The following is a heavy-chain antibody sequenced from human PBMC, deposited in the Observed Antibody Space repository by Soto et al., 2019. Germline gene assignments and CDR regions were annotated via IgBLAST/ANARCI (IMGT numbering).Heavy chain of an antibody. Sequence: SAKVSFKASGGTFISYAISWVRQAPGQGLEWMGGIIPIFGTANYAQKFQGRVTITADESTSTAYMELSSLRSEDTAVYYCASLSALSVRIFGVRGPDYWGQGTLVTVSS. V-gene: IGHV1-69*13. CDR3: ASLSALSVRIFGVRGPDY. J-gene: IGHJ4*02. CDR1: GGTFISYA. CDR2: IIPIFGTA. D-gene: IGHD3-3*01.